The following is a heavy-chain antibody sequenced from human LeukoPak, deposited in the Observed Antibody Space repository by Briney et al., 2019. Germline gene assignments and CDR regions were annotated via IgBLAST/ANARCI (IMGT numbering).Heavy chain of an antibody. CDR1: GFTFSSYG. CDR2: ILYDGSNK. V-gene: IGHV3-30*02. J-gene: IGHJ4*02. CDR3: AKGLGRLQNTPFDY. Sequence: GGSLRLSCAASGFTFSSYGMHWVRQAPGKGLEWVAFILYDGSNKYNADSVKGRFTISRDNSKNTLYLQMNSLRAEDTAVYYCAKGLGRLQNTPFDYWGQGTLVTVSS. D-gene: IGHD1-26*01.